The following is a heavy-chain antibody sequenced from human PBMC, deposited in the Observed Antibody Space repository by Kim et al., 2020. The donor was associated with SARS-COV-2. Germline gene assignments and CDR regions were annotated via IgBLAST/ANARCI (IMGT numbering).Heavy chain of an antibody. J-gene: IGHJ4*02. CDR3: ARARRAVAGTNDY. D-gene: IGHD6-19*01. CDR2: ISSSSSYI. CDR1: GFTFSSYS. V-gene: IGHV3-21*01. Sequence: GGSLRLFCAASGFTFSSYSMNWVRQAPGKGLEWVSSISSSSSYIYYADSVKGRFTISRDNAKNSLYLQMNSLRAEDTAVYYCARARRAVAGTNDYWGQGTLVTVSS.